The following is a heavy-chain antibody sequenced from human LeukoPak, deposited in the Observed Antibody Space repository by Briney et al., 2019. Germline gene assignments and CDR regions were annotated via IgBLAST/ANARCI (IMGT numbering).Heavy chain of an antibody. CDR1: VFTFSSYA. CDR2: ISGSGGST. V-gene: IGHV3-23*01. Sequence: GGSLRLSCGASVFTFSSYAMSCVRQAPGKGVEWVSAISGSGGSTYYADSVKGRFTISRDNSKNTLYLQTNSPTAEDTAVYHCATPTTLRHFDYWGQGTLVTVSS. J-gene: IGHJ4*02. CDR3: ATPTTLRHFDY. D-gene: IGHD1-14*01.